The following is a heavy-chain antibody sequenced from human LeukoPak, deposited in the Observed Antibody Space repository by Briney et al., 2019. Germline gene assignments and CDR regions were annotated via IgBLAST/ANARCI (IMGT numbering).Heavy chain of an antibody. CDR2: INWNGNTI. V-gene: IGHV3-20*04. CDR3: ARDPYSGNYGTYYYYYMDV. J-gene: IGHJ6*03. Sequence: GGSLRLSCAASGFTFDDYDINWVRQAPGKGLEWVSHINWNGNTIGYADSMKGRFTISRDNAKNSLYLQMDSLGPEDTAVYYCARDPYSGNYGTYYYYYMDVWGKGTTVTISS. D-gene: IGHD1-26*01. CDR1: GFTFDDYD.